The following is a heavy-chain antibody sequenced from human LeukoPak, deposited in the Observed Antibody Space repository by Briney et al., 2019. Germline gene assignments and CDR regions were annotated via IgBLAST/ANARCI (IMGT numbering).Heavy chain of an antibody. CDR3: ARARITGTTPFDY. J-gene: IGHJ4*02. Sequence: TLSLTCTVSGGSISSGDYYWSWIRQPPGKGLEWLGYIYYSGSTYYNPSLKSRVTISVDTSKNQFSLKLSSVTAADTAVYYCARARITGTTPFDYWGQGTLVTVSS. V-gene: IGHV4-30-4*08. CDR1: GGSISSGDYY. D-gene: IGHD1-7*01. CDR2: IYYSGST.